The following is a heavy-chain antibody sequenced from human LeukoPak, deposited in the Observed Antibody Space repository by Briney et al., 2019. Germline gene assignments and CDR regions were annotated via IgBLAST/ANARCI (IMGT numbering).Heavy chain of an antibody. Sequence: PGGSLRLSCAASGFTFDDYAMHWVRQAPGKGLEWVSGISWNSGSIGYADSVKGRFTISRGNAKNSLYLQMNSLRAEDMALYYCAKAPSLNSANFDYWGQGTLVTVSS. J-gene: IGHJ4*02. V-gene: IGHV3-9*03. CDR3: AKAPSLNSANFDY. CDR2: ISWNSGSI. CDR1: GFTFDDYA. D-gene: IGHD2-15*01.